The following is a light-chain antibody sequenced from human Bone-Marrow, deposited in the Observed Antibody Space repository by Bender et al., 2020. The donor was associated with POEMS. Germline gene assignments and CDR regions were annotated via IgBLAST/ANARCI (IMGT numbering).Light chain of an antibody. J-gene: IGLJ2*01. Sequence: QSALTQPASVSGSPGQSIAISCTGTSSDVGGYNYVSCYQQHPGKAPKFLIYEVSNRPSGVSNRFSGSKSGNTASLTISGLHPEDEADYYCSSYTTSGAPVFGGGTKLTVL. CDR2: EVS. V-gene: IGLV2-14*01. CDR1: SSDVGGYNY. CDR3: SSYTTSGAPV.